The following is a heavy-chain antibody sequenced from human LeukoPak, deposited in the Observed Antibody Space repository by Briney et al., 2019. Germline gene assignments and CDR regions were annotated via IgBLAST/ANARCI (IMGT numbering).Heavy chain of an antibody. CDR1: GFTFSSYE. V-gene: IGHV3-48*03. J-gene: IGHJ4*02. CDR3: ERLQVGACDY. CDR2: ISSSGSTI. Sequence: GGSLRLSCAASGFTFSSYEMNWVRQAPGKGLEWVSYISSSGSTIYYADSVKGRFTISRDNAKNSLYLQMNSLRAEDTAVYYCERLQVGACDYWGQGTLVTVSS. D-gene: IGHD1-26*01.